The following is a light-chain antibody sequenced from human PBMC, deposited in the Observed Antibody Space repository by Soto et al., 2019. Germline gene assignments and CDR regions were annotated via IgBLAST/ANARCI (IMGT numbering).Light chain of an antibody. V-gene: IGKV1-39*01. CDR2: ASY. CDR3: QQSYSTPLT. CDR1: QDIDKF. Sequence: DIQMTQSPSSLSASVGDRVTITCQASQDIDKFLNWYQQQPGKAPKLLISASYDLQSGVPSRFSGSESGTDFTLTISSLQPEDFATYFCQQSYSTPLTFGGGTKVEIK. J-gene: IGKJ4*01.